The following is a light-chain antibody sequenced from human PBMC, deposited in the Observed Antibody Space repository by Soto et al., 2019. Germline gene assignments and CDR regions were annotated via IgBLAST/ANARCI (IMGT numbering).Light chain of an antibody. J-gene: IGKJ4*01. Sequence: DIQMTQSPSSLSASVGDRVTLTCRASQGISNYLARYQQKPGKVPKLLIQGASTLHSGVPSRFSGSGSGTDFSLTISSLQPEDVATYYCQKYNSAPLTFGGGTKVEIK. CDR2: GAS. V-gene: IGKV1-27*01. CDR1: QGISNY. CDR3: QKYNSAPLT.